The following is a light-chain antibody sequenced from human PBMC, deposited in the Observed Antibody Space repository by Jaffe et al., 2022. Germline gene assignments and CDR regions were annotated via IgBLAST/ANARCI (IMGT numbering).Light chain of an antibody. CDR1: ENINSN. V-gene: IGKV3-15*01. J-gene: IGKJ1*01. CDR3: QQYSYWPPSRT. Sequence: ERVMTQSPATLSVSLGEGATLSCKASENINSNLAWYQQKPGQAPRLLIYGAFTRATGIPDRFSASGSGTEFTLTISSLQSEDVGIYYCQQYSYWPPSRTFGQGTRVDIK. CDR2: GAF.